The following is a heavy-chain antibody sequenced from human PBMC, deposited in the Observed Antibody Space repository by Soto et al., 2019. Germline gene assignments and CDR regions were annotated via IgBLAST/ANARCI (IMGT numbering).Heavy chain of an antibody. CDR1: GGSISGSCYY. CDR2: VFYTGFT. CDR3: ATSQKGYNWNYFDH. D-gene: IGHD1-20*01. J-gene: IGHJ4*02. V-gene: IGHV4-39*01. Sequence: PSETLSLTCAVSGGSISGSCYYWVWLRQSPGTGPEWIGSVFYTGFTSYNPSLESRVSVSVDTSKNQFSLKVSAVTAADTAVYYCATSQKGYNWNYFDHWGQGALVTVSS.